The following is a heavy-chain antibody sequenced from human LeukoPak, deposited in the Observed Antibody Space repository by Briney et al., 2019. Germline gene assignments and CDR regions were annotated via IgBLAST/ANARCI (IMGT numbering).Heavy chain of an antibody. CDR2: IYSGGNT. D-gene: IGHD3-22*01. Sequence: GGSLRLSCAASGFSVSSNYMSWVRQAPGKGLEWVSVIYSGGNTYYADSVKGRFTISRDNSKNTLFLQMNSLRAEDTAMYYCARENDRHYYDSSGYFHDAFNIWGQGTMVTVSS. CDR1: GFSVSSNY. J-gene: IGHJ3*02. V-gene: IGHV3-53*01. CDR3: ARENDRHYYDSSGYFHDAFNI.